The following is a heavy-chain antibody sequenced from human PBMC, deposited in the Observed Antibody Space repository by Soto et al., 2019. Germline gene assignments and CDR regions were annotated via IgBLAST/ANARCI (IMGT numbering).Heavy chain of an antibody. D-gene: IGHD5-12*01. J-gene: IGHJ4*02. Sequence: AGGSLRLSCASSGFTFSSYAMSLVRQAPGKGLEWVSAISGSGGSTYYADSVKGRFTISRDNSKNTLYLQMNSLRAEDTAVYYCAKCRGYSGYDCHFDYWGQGTLVTVSS. CDR3: AKCRGYSGYDCHFDY. CDR1: GFTFSSYA. V-gene: IGHV3-23*01. CDR2: ISGSGGST.